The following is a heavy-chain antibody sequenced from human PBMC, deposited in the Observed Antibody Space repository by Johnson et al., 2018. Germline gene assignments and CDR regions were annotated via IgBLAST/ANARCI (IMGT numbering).Heavy chain of an antibody. J-gene: IGHJ6*03. Sequence: VQLVESGGGLVQXGRSLRLSCTGSGFTFGEYAMSWFRQAPGKGLEWVGFIRSKAYGMKTEYDASVKGRFTISRDDSKSIAYLQTNSLKTEDTAVYYCSRDRGDYVYYMDVWGKGTTVTVSS. CDR3: SRDRGDYVYYMDV. CDR1: GFTFGEYA. V-gene: IGHV3-49*03. D-gene: IGHD5-24*01. CDR2: IRSKAYGMKT.